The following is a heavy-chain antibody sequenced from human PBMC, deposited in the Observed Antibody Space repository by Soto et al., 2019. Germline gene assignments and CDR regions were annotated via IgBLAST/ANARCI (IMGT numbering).Heavy chain of an antibody. V-gene: IGHV3-33*01. CDR1: GFTFSSDA. J-gene: IGHJ3*02. D-gene: IGHD3-10*01. Sequence: GGSLRLSCAASGFTFSSDAMHWVRRAPGKGLEWVAFIWNDGSNKHYADSVKGRFIISRDNSENTLYLQMNSLRAEDTAVYFCARDPGDSGYAFDMWGQGTMVTVSS. CDR3: ARDPGDSGYAFDM. CDR2: IWNDGSNK.